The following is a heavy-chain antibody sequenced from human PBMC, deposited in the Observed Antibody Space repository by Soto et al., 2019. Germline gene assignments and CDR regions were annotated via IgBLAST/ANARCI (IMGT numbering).Heavy chain of an antibody. CDR3: AKDLAGTRIPDY. CDR2: ISYDGSNK. CDR1: GFTFSSYG. J-gene: IGHJ4*02. V-gene: IGHV3-30*18. D-gene: IGHD6-19*01. Sequence: GGSLKLSCAASGFTFSSYGMHWVRQAPGKGLEWVAVISYDGSNKYYADSVKGRFTISRDNSKNTLYLQMNSLRAEDTAVYYCAKDLAGTRIPDYWGQGTLVTVSS.